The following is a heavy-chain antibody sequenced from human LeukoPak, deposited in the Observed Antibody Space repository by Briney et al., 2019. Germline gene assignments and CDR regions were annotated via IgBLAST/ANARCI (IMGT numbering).Heavy chain of an antibody. CDR3: APDKGDSSGYQFDY. CDR1: GGSISSYY. Sequence: TSETLSLTCTVSGGSISSYYWSWIRKPAGKGLEWIGRIYTSGSTNYNPSLKSRVTMLVDTSKNQFSLKLSSVTAADTAVYYCAPDKGDSSGYQFDYWGQGTLVTVSS. CDR2: IYTSGST. V-gene: IGHV4-4*07. J-gene: IGHJ4*02. D-gene: IGHD3-22*01.